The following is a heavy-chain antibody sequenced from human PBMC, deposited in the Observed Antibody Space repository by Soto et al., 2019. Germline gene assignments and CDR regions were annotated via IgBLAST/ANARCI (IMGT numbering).Heavy chain of an antibody. V-gene: IGHV1-2*02. J-gene: IGHJ6*02. CDR3: AKDRLAPPDIAAPHSGMDV. D-gene: IGHD6-13*01. CDR1: GETLHANY. Sequence: SAKVSCKACGETLHANYIHWVRQAPGQGFEWMGWINPKSGGTKYPQKFQGRVTMTRDTSLSTVYMTLTRLTSDDTAVYYCAKDRLAPPDIAAPHSGMDVWGQGTAVTVSS. CDR2: INPKSGGT.